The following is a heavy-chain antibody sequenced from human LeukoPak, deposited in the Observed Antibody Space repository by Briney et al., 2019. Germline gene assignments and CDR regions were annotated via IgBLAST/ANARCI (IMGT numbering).Heavy chain of an antibody. D-gene: IGHD6-19*01. CDR3: ARDMAVAETGSDY. V-gene: IGHV1-69*05. J-gene: IGHJ4*02. CDR2: IIPIFGTA. Sequence: ASVKVSCKASGGTFSSYAISWVRQAPGQGLEWMGRIIPIFGTANYAQKFQGGVTITTDESTSTAYMELSSLRSEDTAVYYCARDMAVAETGSDYWGQGTLVTVSS. CDR1: GGTFSSYA.